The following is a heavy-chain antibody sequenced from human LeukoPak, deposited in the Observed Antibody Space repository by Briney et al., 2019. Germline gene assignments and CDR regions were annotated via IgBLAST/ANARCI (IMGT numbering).Heavy chain of an antibody. Sequence: SSETLSLTCTVSGGSISSSSYYWGWIRQPPGKGLEWIGSIYHSGSTYYNPSLKSRVTISVDTSKNQFSLKLSSVTAADTAVYYCARGIKQVWYFDLWGRGTLVTVSS. CDR2: IYHSGST. D-gene: IGHD5-18*01. V-gene: IGHV4-39*07. J-gene: IGHJ2*01. CDR1: GGSISSSSYY. CDR3: ARGIKQVWYFDL.